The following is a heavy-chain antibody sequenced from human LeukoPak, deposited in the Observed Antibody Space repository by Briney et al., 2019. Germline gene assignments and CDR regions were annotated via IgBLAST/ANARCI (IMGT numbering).Heavy chain of an antibody. J-gene: IGHJ3*02. Sequence: GGSLRLSCAASGFTFSSCWMSWVRQAPGKGLEWAANINQDGSEKYNVDSVKGRFTISRDNAKNSLYLQMNSLRAEDTAVYYCARDLNICSSTSCYAGVGAFDIWGQGTMVTVSS. CDR3: ARDLNICSSTSCYAGVGAFDI. V-gene: IGHV3-7*01. CDR2: INQDGSEK. D-gene: IGHD2-2*01. CDR1: GFTFSSCW.